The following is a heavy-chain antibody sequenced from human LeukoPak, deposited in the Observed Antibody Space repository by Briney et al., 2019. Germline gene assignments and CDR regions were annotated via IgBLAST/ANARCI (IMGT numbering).Heavy chain of an antibody. J-gene: IGHJ5*02. V-gene: IGHV7-4-1*02. CDR3: ARGGFDFWRGWFDP. CDR1: GYTFTSYA. D-gene: IGHD3-3*01. Sequence: GASVKVSCKASGYTFTSYAMNWVRQAPGQGLEWMGWINTNTGNPTYAQGFTGRFVFSLDTSVSTAYLQISSLKAEDTAVYYCARGGFDFWRGWFDPWGQGTLVTVSS. CDR2: INTNTGNP.